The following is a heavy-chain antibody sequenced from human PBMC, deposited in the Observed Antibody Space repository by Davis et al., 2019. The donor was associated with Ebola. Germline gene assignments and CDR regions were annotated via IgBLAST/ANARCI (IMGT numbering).Heavy chain of an antibody. CDR2: ISGSGGST. V-gene: IGHV3-23*01. CDR3: ARGVRGW. D-gene: IGHD3-10*01. Sequence: GESLKISCAASGFTFSSYAMSWVRQAPGKGLEWVSAISGSGGSTYYADSVKGRFTISRDNAKNSLYLQMNSLRAEDTAVYYCARGVRGWWGQGTLVTVSS. J-gene: IGHJ4*02. CDR1: GFTFSSYA.